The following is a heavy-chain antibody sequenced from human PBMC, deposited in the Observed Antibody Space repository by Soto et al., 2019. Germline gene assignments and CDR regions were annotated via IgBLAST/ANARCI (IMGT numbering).Heavy chain of an antibody. CDR2: IYYSGST. CDR3: ARDAVVPALIPNNYYYYGMDV. D-gene: IGHD2-2*01. J-gene: IGHJ6*02. V-gene: IGHV4-59*01. Sequence: PSETLSLTCTVSGGSISSYYWSWIRQPPGKGLEWIGYIYYSGSTNYNPSLKSRVTISVDTSKSQFSLKLSSVTAADTAVYYCARDAVVPALIPNNYYYYGMDVWGQGTTVTVSS. CDR1: GGSISSYY.